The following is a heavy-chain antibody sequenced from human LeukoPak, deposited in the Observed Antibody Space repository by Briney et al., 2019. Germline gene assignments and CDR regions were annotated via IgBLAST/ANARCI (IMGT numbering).Heavy chain of an antibody. CDR2: INPSGGST. D-gene: IGHD3-22*01. V-gene: IGHV1-46*01. J-gene: IGHJ5*02. CDR1: GYTFTSYY. CDR3: ARVSEGDSSGYYYSSWFDP. Sequence: ASVKVSCKASGYTFTSYYMHWVRQAPGQGLEWMGVINPSGGSTSYAQEFQGRVTMTRDTSTSTVYMELSSLRSEDTAVYYCARVSEGDSSGYYYSSWFDPWGQGTLVTVSS.